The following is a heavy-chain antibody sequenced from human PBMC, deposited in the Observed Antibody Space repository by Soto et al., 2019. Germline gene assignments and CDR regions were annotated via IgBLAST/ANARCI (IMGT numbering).Heavy chain of an antibody. CDR2: ISGSGGRS. CDR1: GFTFSNYA. D-gene: IGHD3-16*01. CDR3: AKAYFVWSSEQPYYFDY. Sequence: EVQLLDSGGGLVQPGGSLRLSCAASGFTFSNYAMTWVRQGPGKGLEWVSGISGSGGRSYYADSVKGRFSISRDNSKSTLYLEMISPRAEETAVYYCAKAYFVWSSEQPYYFDYWGQGTLVTVSS. V-gene: IGHV3-23*01. J-gene: IGHJ4*02.